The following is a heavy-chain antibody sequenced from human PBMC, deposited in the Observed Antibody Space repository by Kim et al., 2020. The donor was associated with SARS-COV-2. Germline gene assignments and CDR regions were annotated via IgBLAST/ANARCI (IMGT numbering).Heavy chain of an antibody. Sequence: YYADSVRSRFTISRDNPKKSLFLQMRNLGAEDTAIYYCARPHYYDSSGYFAWGQGTLVAVSS. V-gene: IGHV3-11*01. CDR3: ARPHYYDSSGYFA. D-gene: IGHD3-22*01. J-gene: IGHJ5*02.